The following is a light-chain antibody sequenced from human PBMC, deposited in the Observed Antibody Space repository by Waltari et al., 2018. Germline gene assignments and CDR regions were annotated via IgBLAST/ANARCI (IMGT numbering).Light chain of an antibody. V-gene: IGKV1-17*01. CDR2: GAF. CDR3: LQHNSYPLT. Sequence: DIQMTQSPSSLSASVGARVTITCRASQAIRNDLGWYQQKPGNAPARLIYGAFTLQSGFPSRFRVSGSDTEFTLTITTLQHEDSGIYYCLQHNSYPLTFGGGTRVEIK. CDR1: QAIRND. J-gene: IGKJ4*01.